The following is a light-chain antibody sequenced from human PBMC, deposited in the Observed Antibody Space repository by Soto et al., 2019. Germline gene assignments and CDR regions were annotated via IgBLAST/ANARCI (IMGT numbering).Light chain of an antibody. V-gene: IGKV3-20*01. CDR2: GAS. J-gene: IGKJ2*01. CDR1: QRVSSNY. CDR3: HQYGTSPPNT. Sequence: EIVLTQSPGTLSLSPGERATLSCRASQRVSSNYLAWYQQKPGQAPRLLIYGASSRATDIPDRFSGSGSGTDFTLIISRLEPEDFAVYYCHQYGTSPPNTFGQGTKLEIK.